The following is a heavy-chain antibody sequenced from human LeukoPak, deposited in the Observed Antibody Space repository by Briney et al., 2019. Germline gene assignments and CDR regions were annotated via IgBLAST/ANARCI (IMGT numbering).Heavy chain of an antibody. CDR1: GFTFNSYG. J-gene: IGHJ5*02. D-gene: IGHD3-22*01. CDR3: AGARVYYYDSRYSNRWFDP. Sequence: PGGSLRLSCAASGFTFNSYGMHWVRQAPGKGLEWVAVISHDGNDKFYRDSVKGRFTISRDNSKNTLYLQMNSLRAEDTAVYYCAGARVYYYDSRYSNRWFDPWGQGTLVTVSS. CDR2: ISHDGNDK. V-gene: IGHV3-30*03.